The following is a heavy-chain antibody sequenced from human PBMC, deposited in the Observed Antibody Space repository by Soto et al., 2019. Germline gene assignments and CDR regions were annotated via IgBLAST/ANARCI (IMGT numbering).Heavy chain of an antibody. CDR1: GYTFIDYY. Sequence: ASVKVSCKASGYTFIDYYIHGVLQSPVQWLEWMGCVSPRSGGTNYAQKFLGRVTITRDTSISTAYMELTGLTSDDTAVYYCTKKGGGPFPFDPWGQGTRVTVSS. J-gene: IGHJ5*02. CDR3: TKKGGGPFPFDP. CDR2: VSPRSGGT. D-gene: IGHD2-8*01. V-gene: IGHV1-2*02.